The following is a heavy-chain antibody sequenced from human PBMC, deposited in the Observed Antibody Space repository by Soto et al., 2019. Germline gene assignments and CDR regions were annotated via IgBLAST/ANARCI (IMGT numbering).Heavy chain of an antibody. V-gene: IGHV3-74*01. CDR3: ASGGVAGSGTYYNDY. J-gene: IGHJ4*02. Sequence: EVQLVESGGGLVQPGGSLRLSCAASGFTFSSNWMHWVRQAPGKGLVWVSRINNDGSSTSYADSVKGRLTISRDNPKNTLYLQVNSLRDEDTAVYYCASGGVAGSGTYYNDYWGRGTLVTVSS. D-gene: IGHD3-10*01. CDR2: INNDGSST. CDR1: GFTFSSNW.